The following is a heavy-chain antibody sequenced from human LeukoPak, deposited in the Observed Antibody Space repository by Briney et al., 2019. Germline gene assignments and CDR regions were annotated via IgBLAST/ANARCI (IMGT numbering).Heavy chain of an antibody. Sequence: GGSLRLSCAASGFTVSSNYMSWVRQAPGKGLEWVSVIYSGGSTYYADSVKGRFTISRDNAKNTLYLQMSSLRVEDTAVYYCATERFDGFDMWGQGTMVTVSS. CDR3: ATERFDGFDM. V-gene: IGHV3-53*01. J-gene: IGHJ3*02. CDR2: IYSGGST. D-gene: IGHD1-14*01. CDR1: GFTVSSNY.